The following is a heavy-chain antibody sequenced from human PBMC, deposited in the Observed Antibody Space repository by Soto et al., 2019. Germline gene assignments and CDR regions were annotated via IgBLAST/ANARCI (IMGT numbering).Heavy chain of an antibody. CDR3: AREGRSDIVVVPAAPSHHYYYYMDV. J-gene: IGHJ6*03. CDR1: GGSISSGGYY. Sequence: SETLSLTCTVSGGSISSGGYYWSWIRHHPGNGQEWIGYIYYSGSTYYNPSLKSRVTISVDTSKNQFSLKLSSVTAADTAVYYCAREGRSDIVVVPAAPSHHYYYYMDVGGKGTTVTVSS. CDR2: IYYSGST. V-gene: IGHV4-31*03. D-gene: IGHD2-2*01.